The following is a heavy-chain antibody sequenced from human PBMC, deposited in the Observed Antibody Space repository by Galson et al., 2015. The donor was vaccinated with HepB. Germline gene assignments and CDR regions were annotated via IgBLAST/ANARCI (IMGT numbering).Heavy chain of an antibody. CDR3: ARDCSGGSLNWFDP. CDR2: INPNSGGT. Sequence: SVKVSCKASGYTFTGYYMHWVRQAPGQGLEWMGRINPNSGGTNYAQKFQGRVTMTRDTSISTAYMELSRLRSDDTAVYYCARDCSGGSLNWFDPWGQGTLVTVSS. D-gene: IGHD2-15*01. V-gene: IGHV1-2*06. J-gene: IGHJ5*02. CDR1: GYTFTGYY.